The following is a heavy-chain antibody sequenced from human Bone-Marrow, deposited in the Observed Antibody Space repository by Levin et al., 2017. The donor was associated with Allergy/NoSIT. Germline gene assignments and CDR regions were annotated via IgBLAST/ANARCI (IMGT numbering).Heavy chain of an antibody. CDR3: ASPSSYYGSGSFYSDYDL. CDR2: IYPGDSDT. J-gene: IGHJ3*01. V-gene: IGHV5-51*01. CDR1: GYSFSSHW. Sequence: GGSLRLSCKGSGYSFSSHWIAWVRQTPGKGLEWMGIIYPGDSDTRYSPSFQGHVTMSVDKSISTAYLQWSSLTASDTAMYYCASPSSYYGSGSFYSDYDLWGQGTMVTVSS. D-gene: IGHD3-10*01.